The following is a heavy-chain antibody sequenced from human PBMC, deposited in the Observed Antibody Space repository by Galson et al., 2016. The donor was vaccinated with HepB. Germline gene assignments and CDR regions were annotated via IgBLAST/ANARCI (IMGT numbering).Heavy chain of an antibody. CDR3: ARAWADDYFDSSGYDY. CDR2: VIPKFGTV. D-gene: IGHD3-22*01. CDR1: GDTFSYYA. Sequence: SVKVSCKASGDTFSYYAIIWVRQAPGQGLEWMGGVIPKFGTVNYAQKFQGRVTITADESTSTGYMELRSLRSEDTAVYYCARAWADDYFDSSGYDYWGQGTLVTVSS. V-gene: IGHV1-69*13. J-gene: IGHJ4*02.